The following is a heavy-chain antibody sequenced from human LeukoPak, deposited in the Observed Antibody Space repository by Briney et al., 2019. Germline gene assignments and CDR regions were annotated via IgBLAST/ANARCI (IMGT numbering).Heavy chain of an antibody. CDR1: GGTFSSYA. CDR2: IIPIFGTA. V-gene: IGHV1-69*05. J-gene: IGHJ4*02. D-gene: IGHD6-13*01. CDR3: AREWIAAAGTLNKLGFDC. Sequence: SVNVSCKASGGTFSSYAIIWVRQAPAQGLEWMGGIIPIFGTANYAQKFQGRVTITTDESTSTAYMELSSLRSEDTAVYYCAREWIAAAGTLNKLGFDCWGQGTLVTVSS.